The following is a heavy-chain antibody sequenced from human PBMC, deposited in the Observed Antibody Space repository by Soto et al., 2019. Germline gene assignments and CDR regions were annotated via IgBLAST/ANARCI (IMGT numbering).Heavy chain of an antibody. CDR2: IYYSGST. CDR3: ASNRYGYTFYDS. D-gene: IGHD5-18*01. CDR1: GGSISSGGYY. V-gene: IGHV4-30-4*01. J-gene: IGHJ4*02. Sequence: QVQLQESGPGLVKPSQTLSLTCTVSGGSISSGGYYWSWIRQPPGKGLEWIGYIYYSGSTYYNPCPKSRVTISVDTSKNQFSLKLSSVTAADTAVYYCASNRYGYTFYDSWGQGTLFTVSS.